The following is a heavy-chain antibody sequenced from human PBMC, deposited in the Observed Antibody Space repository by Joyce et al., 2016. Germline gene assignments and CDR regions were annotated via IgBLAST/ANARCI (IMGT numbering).Heavy chain of an antibody. J-gene: IGHJ3*01. V-gene: IGHV3-7*01. CDR2: RKQDGSAV. Sequence: EVQLVESGGGLVQPGGSLRLSCAASGFTFSGNSMSWVRQAPGGGLEWVANRKQDGSAVYYLDSVKGRFTVSRDNARSLVHLQMVSLRVEDTALYYCARGKAFDVWGQGTMVTVSS. CDR3: ARGKAFDV. CDR1: GFTFSGNS.